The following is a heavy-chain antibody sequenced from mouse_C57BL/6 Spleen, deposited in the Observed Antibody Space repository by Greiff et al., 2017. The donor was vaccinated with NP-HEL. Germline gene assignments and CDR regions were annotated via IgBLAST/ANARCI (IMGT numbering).Heavy chain of an antibody. D-gene: IGHD2-4*01. CDR3: ARGGDYDSFDY. CDR2: IHPNSGST. V-gene: IGHV1-64*01. CDR1: GYTFTSYW. J-gene: IGHJ2*01. Sequence: QVQLKQPGAELVKPGASVKLSCKASGYTFTSYWMHWVKQRPGQGLEWIGMIHPNSGSTNYNEKFKSKATLTVDKSSSPAYMQLSSLTSEDSAVYYCARGGDYDSFDYWGQGTTLTVSS.